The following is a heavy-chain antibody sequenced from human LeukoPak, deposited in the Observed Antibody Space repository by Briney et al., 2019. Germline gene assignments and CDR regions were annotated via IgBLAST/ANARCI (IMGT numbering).Heavy chain of an antibody. V-gene: IGHV3-23*01. CDR3: AKVGGSGWYVDY. CDR2: ISGGGGNT. CDR1: GFTFSNYV. J-gene: IGHJ4*02. Sequence: AGGSLRLSCAASGFTFSNYVMSWVRQAPGKGLEWVSTISGGGGNTYYADSVKGRFTISRDNSKSTLYLQMNSLRTEDTALYYCAKVGGSGWYVDYWGQGTPVTVSS. D-gene: IGHD6-19*01.